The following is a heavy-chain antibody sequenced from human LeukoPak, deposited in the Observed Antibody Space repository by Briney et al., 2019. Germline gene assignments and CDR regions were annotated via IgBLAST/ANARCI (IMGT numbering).Heavy chain of an antibody. J-gene: IGHJ5*02. V-gene: IGHV3-53*01. CDR1: GFTVSSNY. Sequence: PGGSLRLSCAASGFTVSSNYMSWVRQAPGKGLEWVSVIYSGGSTYYADSVKGRFTISRDNSKNTLYLQMNSLRAEDTAVYYCARRSDYVGFDPWGQGTLVTVPS. CDR2: IYSGGST. D-gene: IGHD4-17*01. CDR3: ARRSDYVGFDP.